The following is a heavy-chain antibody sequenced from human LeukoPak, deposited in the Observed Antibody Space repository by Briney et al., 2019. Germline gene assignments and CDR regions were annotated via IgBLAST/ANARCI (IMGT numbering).Heavy chain of an antibody. V-gene: IGHV3-64*01. D-gene: IGHD2-2*01. Sequence: PGGSLRLSCGASGFTFGMFTIVWGRQAPGKGLGDGSSISNNGDNTYSANSVKGRFTISRDNSKNTLYLQLDNLRAEDMAVYYCARVDCRSTSCPFDYWGQGTLVTVS. CDR3: ARVDCRSTSCPFDY. CDR2: ISNNGDNT. CDR1: GFTFGMFT. J-gene: IGHJ4*02.